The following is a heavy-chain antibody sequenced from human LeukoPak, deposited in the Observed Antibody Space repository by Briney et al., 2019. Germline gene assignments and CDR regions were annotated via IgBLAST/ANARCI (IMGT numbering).Heavy chain of an antibody. CDR1: GFTFSSYW. J-gene: IGHJ4*02. V-gene: IGHV3-7*04. CDR3: ARATTVDY. Sequence: PGGSLRLSCAASGFTFSSYWMSWVRQAPGKGLEWVANIKLDGSQKYYVDSVKGRFTVSRDNAKNALYLKLTSLRAEDTAVYYCARATTVDYWGQGTLVTVAS. D-gene: IGHD4-17*01. CDR2: IKLDGSQK.